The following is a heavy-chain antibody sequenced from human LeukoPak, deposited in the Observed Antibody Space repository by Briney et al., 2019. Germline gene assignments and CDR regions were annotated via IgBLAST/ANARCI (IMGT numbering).Heavy chain of an antibody. CDR3: AKVETYYDGGGYYPHYFDN. J-gene: IGHJ4*02. CDR2: MSGSGGST. Sequence: GGSLRLSSAAYGFIFSDYAMTWVRQAPGKGLEWVSVMSGSGGSTYDADSVKGRFTISRDNSKNTLYLQMNSLRAEDTALYYCAKVETYYDGGGYYPHYFDNWGQGTLVTVSS. D-gene: IGHD3-22*01. CDR1: GFIFSDYA. V-gene: IGHV3-23*01.